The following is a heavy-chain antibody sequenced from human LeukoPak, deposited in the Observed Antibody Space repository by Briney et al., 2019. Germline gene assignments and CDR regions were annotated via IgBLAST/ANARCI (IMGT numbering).Heavy chain of an antibody. J-gene: IGHJ4*02. V-gene: IGHV3-30*04. CDR2: ISYDGSNK. CDR3: GRRRGMGSLDY. D-gene: IGHD2-8*01. Sequence: PGGSLRLSCAASGFTFSSYAMHWVRQAPGKGLEWVAVISYDGSNKYYADSVKGRFTISRDNSKNTLYLQMNSLRAEDTAVYYCGRRRGMGSLDYWGQGTPVTVPS. CDR1: GFTFSSYA.